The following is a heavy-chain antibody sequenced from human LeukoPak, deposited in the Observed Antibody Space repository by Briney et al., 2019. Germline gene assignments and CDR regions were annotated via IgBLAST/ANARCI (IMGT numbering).Heavy chain of an antibody. CDR1: GGSISSYY. J-gene: IGHJ5*02. CDR2: IYTSGST. CDR3: ARDWEISWFDP. V-gene: IGHV4-4*07. D-gene: IGHD1-26*01. Sequence: SETLSLTCTVSGGSISSYYWSWLRQPAGKGREWIGRIYTSGSTNYNPSLKSRVTMSVDTSKNQFSLKLSSVTAADTAVYYCARDWEISWFDPWGQGTLVTVSS.